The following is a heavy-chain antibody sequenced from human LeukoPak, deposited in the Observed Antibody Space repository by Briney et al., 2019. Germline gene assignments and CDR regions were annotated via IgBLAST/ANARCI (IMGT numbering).Heavy chain of an antibody. CDR1: GGTFSSYA. Sequence: ASVKVSCKASGGTFSSYAISWVRQAPGQGLEWMGGIIPIFGTANYAQKFQGRVTITADESTSTAYVELSSLRSEDTAVYYCARLGRKWDGFDYWGQGTLVTVSS. CDR3: ARLGRKWDGFDY. J-gene: IGHJ4*02. D-gene: IGHD1-26*01. V-gene: IGHV1-69*13. CDR2: IIPIFGTA.